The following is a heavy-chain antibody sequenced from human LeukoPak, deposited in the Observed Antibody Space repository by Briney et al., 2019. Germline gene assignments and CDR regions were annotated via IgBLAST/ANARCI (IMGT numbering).Heavy chain of an antibody. V-gene: IGHV3-23*01. CDR3: AKDPSIGIVVVVAASFDY. CDR2: ISGSGGST. Sequence: PGGSLRLSCAASGFTFSSYAMSWVRQAPGKGLELVSAISGSGGSTYYADSVKGRFTISRDNSKNTLYLQMNSLRAEDTAVYYCAKDPSIGIVVVVAASFDYWGQGTLVTVSS. CDR1: GFTFSSYA. D-gene: IGHD2-15*01. J-gene: IGHJ4*02.